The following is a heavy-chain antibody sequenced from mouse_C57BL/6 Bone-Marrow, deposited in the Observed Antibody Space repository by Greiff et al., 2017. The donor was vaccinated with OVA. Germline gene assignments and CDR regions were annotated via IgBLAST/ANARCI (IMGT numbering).Heavy chain of an antibody. J-gene: IGHJ4*01. V-gene: IGHV1-81*01. CDR1: GYTFTSYG. CDR2: IYPRSGNT. CDR3: ARRAYYSHYYAMDY. D-gene: IGHD2-12*01. Sequence: QVQLQQSGAELARPGASVKLSCKASGYTFTSYGISWVKQRTGQGLEWIGEIYPRSGNTYYNEKFKGKATLTADKSSSTAYMELRSLTSEDSAVYFCARRAYYSHYYAMDYWGQGTSVTVSS.